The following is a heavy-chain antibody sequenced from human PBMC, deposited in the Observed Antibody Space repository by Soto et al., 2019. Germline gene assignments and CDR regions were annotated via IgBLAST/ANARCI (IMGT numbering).Heavy chain of an antibody. Sequence: GGSLRLSCAASGFTFSDYYMSWIRQAPGKGLEWVSYISSSGSTIYYADSVKGRFTISRDNAKNSLYLQMNSLRAEDTAVYYCARGGDDIVVVPAGLDVWGQGTRVTVSS. CDR3: ARGGDDIVVVPAGLDV. CDR1: GFTFSDYY. J-gene: IGHJ4*02. D-gene: IGHD2-2*01. V-gene: IGHV3-11*01. CDR2: ISSSGSTI.